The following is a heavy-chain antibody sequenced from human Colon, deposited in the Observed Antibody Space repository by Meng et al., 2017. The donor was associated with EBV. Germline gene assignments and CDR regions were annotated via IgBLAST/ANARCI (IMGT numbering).Heavy chain of an antibody. V-gene: IGHV4-30-2*01. J-gene: IGHJ4*02. CDR3: ARGAYFDY. CDR1: GGSISSGGYS. CDR2: IYYSGSA. Sequence: QLQLQESGLGLVKPSETLSLTCAVSGGSISSGGYSWHWFRQPPGKGLQWIGYIYYSGSAFYNPSLKSRVTLSVDRSKNQFSLNLSSVTAADTAVYYCARGAYFDYWGQGTLVTVSS.